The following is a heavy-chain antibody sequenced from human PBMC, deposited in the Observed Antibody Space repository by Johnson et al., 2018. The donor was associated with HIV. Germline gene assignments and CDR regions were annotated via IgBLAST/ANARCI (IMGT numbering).Heavy chain of an antibody. CDR2: IDWNGGRQ. D-gene: IGHD3-22*01. CDR3: ARQNYYDSSGQGGGLDI. V-gene: IGHV3-20*04. J-gene: IGHJ3*02. CDR1: GFTFDDYG. Sequence: VQLVESGGGVVRPGGSLRLSCAASGFTFDDYGMSWVRQAPGKGLEWVSGIDWNGGRQGYVDSVKGRFTISRDNAKNSLYMESNSLRAEDTALYYCARQNYYDSSGQGGGLDIWGQGTMVTVSS.